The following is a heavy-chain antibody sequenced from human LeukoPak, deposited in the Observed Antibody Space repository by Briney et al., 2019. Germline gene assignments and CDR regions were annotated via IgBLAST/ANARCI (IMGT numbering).Heavy chain of an antibody. J-gene: IGHJ5*02. D-gene: IGHD3-22*01. CDR3: ARADYYDSSGSIKS. CDR1: GFTFTSSA. CDR2: IVVGCGNT. Sequence: SVKVSCKASGFTFTSSAVQWVRQARGQRLEWIGWIVVGCGNTNYAQKFQERVTITRDMSTSTAYMELSSLRSEDAAVYYCARADYYDSSGSIKSWGQGTLVTVSS. V-gene: IGHV1-58*01.